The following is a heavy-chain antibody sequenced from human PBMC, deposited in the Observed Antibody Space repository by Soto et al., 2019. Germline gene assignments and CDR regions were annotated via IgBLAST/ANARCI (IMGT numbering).Heavy chain of an antibody. D-gene: IGHD4-17*01. V-gene: IGHV4-30-4*01. CDR1: GGSISSGDYC. Sequence: SETLSLTYTVSGGSISSGDYCWSLIRKPPGKGLEWIGYIYYSGSTYYNPSLKSRVTISVDTSKNQFSLKLSSVTAADTAVYYCARVRDFYYYGDYGWFDPWGQGTLVTVS. J-gene: IGHJ5*02. CDR2: IYYSGST. CDR3: ARVRDFYYYGDYGWFDP.